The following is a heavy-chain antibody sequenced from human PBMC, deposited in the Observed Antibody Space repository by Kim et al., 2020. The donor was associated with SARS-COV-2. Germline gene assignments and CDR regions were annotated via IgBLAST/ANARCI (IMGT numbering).Heavy chain of an antibody. CDR3: ARSPNIGSSSWYGGYYYYYGMDV. Sequence: SETLSLTCTVSGGSISSSSYYWGWIRQPPGKGLEWIGSIYYSGSTYYNPSLKSRVTISVDTSKNQFSLKLSSVTAADTAVYYCARSPNIGSSSWYGGYYYYYGMDVWGQGTTVTVSS. J-gene: IGHJ6*02. V-gene: IGHV4-39*01. CDR1: GGSISSSSYY. D-gene: IGHD6-13*01. CDR2: IYYSGST.